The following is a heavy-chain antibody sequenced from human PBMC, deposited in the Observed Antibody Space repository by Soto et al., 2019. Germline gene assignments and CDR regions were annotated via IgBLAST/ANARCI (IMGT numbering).Heavy chain of an antibody. CDR1: GYTFTSYG. D-gene: IGHD4-17*01. CDR3: ARDSSPYGDYVGFDY. V-gene: IGHV1-18*01. J-gene: IGHJ4*02. Sequence: QVQLVQSRGEVKKPGASVKVSCKASGYTFTSYGISWVRQAPGQGLEWMGWISAYNGNTNYAQKLQGRVTMTTDTSTSTAYMELRSLRSDDTAVYYCARDSSPYGDYVGFDYWGQGTLVTVSS. CDR2: ISAYNGNT.